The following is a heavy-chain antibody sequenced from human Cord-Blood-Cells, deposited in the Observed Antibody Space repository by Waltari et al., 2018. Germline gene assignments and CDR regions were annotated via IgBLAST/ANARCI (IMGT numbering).Heavy chain of an antibody. J-gene: IGHJ4*02. D-gene: IGHD3-10*01. Sequence: QVQLVESGGGVVQPGRSLRLSCAASGFTFSSYGMHWVRQAPGKGLEWVAVISYEGSNKYYPDSVKGRFTNSGDNSKNTLYLQMNSLRAEDTAVYYCAKDWHYGSGSYYDYWGQGTLVTVSS. CDR1: GFTFSSYG. CDR2: ISYEGSNK. V-gene: IGHV3-30*18. CDR3: AKDWHYGSGSYYDY.